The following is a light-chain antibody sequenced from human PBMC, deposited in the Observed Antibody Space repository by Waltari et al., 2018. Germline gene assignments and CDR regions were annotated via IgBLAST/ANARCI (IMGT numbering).Light chain of an antibody. J-gene: IGKJ1*01. CDR1: QSINSW. Sequence: TITCRASQSINSWLAWSQHKPGKVPKLLIYKASTLESGVPSRFSGSGSGTEFTLTISSLQPDDFATYHCQQYKSFPWTFGQGTKVEIK. CDR2: KAS. V-gene: IGKV1-5*03. CDR3: QQYKSFPWT.